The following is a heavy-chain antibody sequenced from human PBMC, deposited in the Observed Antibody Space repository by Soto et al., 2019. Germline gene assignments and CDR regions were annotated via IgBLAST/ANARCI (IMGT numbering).Heavy chain of an antibody. Sequence: QVQLVESGGGVVQPGRSLRLSCAASGFTFSSYGMHWVRQAPGKGLEWVAVISYDGSNKYYADSVKGRFTISRDNSKNTLYLQMNSLRAEDTDVYHCAKDLARAAAGYCYGMDVWGQGTTVTVSS. CDR2: ISYDGSNK. D-gene: IGHD6-13*01. CDR3: AKDLARAAAGYCYGMDV. V-gene: IGHV3-30*18. CDR1: GFTFSSYG. J-gene: IGHJ6*02.